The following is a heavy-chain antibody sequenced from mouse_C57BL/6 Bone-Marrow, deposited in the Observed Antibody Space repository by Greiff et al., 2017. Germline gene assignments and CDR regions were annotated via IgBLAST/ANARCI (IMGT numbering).Heavy chain of an antibody. CDR2: IYPRSGNT. Sequence: QVQLQQSGAELARPGASVKLSCAASGYTFTSYGISWVKQRTGQGLEWIGEIYPRSGNTYYNEKFKGKATLTADKSSSTAYMELRSLTSDDSAVYFCARVLGFDVWGTGTTVTVSS. CDR1: GYTFTSYG. V-gene: IGHV1-81*01. J-gene: IGHJ1*03. CDR3: ARVLGFDV.